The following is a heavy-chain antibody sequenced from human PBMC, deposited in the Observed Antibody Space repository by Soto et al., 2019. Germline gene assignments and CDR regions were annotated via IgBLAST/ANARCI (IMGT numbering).Heavy chain of an antibody. J-gene: IGHJ4*02. D-gene: IGHD5-12*01. V-gene: IGHV3-30*18. CDR1: GFTFSSYG. Sequence: SLRLSCAASGFTFSSYGMHWVRQAPGKGLEWVAVISYDGSNKYYADSVKGRFTISRDNSKNTLYLQMNSLRAEDTAVYYCAKQSGSDYYFDYWGQGTRVTVSS. CDR2: ISYDGSNK. CDR3: AKQSGSDYYFDY.